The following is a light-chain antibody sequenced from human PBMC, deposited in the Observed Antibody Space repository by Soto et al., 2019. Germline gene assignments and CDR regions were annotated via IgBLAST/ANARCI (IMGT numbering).Light chain of an antibody. CDR1: QTVSTY. CDR3: HQRYNWLT. J-gene: IGKJ4*01. Sequence: IVLPQSPATLSLSPGERATLSCRARQTVSTYLSWYQHKPGQAPRLLIYGASKRATGIPARFSGSGSGTDFTLTISSLEPEDSAVYYCHQRYNWLTFGGGTKVEIK. CDR2: GAS. V-gene: IGKV3-11*01.